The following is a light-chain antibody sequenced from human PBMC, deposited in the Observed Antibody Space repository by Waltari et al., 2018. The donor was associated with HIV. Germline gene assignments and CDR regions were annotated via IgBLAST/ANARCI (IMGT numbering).Light chain of an antibody. CDR2: YDD. CDR1: SSNIGNNA. Sequence: QSVLPQPPSVSEAPRQRVIISCSGSSSNIGNNAVNWYKQVPGTPSKLIIFYDDLLSSGVSDRLSGSRSGTSASLAIRGLQSEEDADYYCAAWDDSLNGYVFGSGTRVTVL. CDR3: AAWDDSLNGYV. V-gene: IGLV1-36*01. J-gene: IGLJ1*01.